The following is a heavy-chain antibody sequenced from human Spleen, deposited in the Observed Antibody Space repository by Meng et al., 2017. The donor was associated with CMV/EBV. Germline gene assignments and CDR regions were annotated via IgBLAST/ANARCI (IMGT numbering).Heavy chain of an antibody. V-gene: IGHV3-15*01. Sequence: LSLSCTASRFTLSHAWMSWVRQAPGKGLEWIGRIKTKDDGGTTDYAAPVEGRFTISRDGSKNILYLQMNSLKTEDTAVYYCTTGGAAWGQGTLVTVSS. CDR2: IKTKDDGGTT. CDR3: TTGGAA. CDR1: RFTLSHAW. J-gene: IGHJ5*02.